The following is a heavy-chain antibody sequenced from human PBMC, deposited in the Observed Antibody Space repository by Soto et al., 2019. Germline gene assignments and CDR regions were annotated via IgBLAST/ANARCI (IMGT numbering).Heavy chain of an antibody. CDR1: GFTFCRYA. V-gene: IGHV3-23*01. CDR3: AKDRPRPAAGIDY. J-gene: IGHJ4*02. CDR2: ISGSGGST. Sequence: PGGALRLSFAAPGFTFCRYALSRGPPAPGKGLEWVSAISGSGGSTYYADSVKGRFTISRDNSKNTLYLQMNSLRAEDTAVYYCAKDRPRPAAGIDYWGQGTLVTVSS. D-gene: IGHD6-13*01.